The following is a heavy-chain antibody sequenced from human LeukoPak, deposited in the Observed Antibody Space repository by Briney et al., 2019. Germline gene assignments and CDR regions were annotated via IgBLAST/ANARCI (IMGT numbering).Heavy chain of an antibody. CDR1: GGSISSSSYY. V-gene: IGHV4-39*01. D-gene: IGHD4-23*01. CDR2: IYYSGST. CDR3: ARHTPGGNTDY. Sequence: SETLSLTCTVSGGSISSSSYYWGWLRQPPGKGLEWIGSIYYSGSTYYNPSLKSRVTISVDTSKNQFSLKLSSVTAADTAVYYCARHTPGGNTDYWGQGTLVTVSS. J-gene: IGHJ4*02.